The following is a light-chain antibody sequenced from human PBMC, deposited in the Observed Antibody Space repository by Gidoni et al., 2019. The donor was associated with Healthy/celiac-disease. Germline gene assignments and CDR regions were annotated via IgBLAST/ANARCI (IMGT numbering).Light chain of an antibody. J-gene: IGKJ4*01. CDR3: QPYYSTPLT. V-gene: IGKV4-1*01. CDR2: WAS. CDR1: QSVLYSSNNKYS. Sequence: DSVLTQSPDSLAGSLGERATINCKSSQSVLYSSNNKYSLAWYQQKPGQPPNLRISWASTRESVVPDRFSGSASGTDFTLTISSLPAEDVAVYYCQPYYSTPLTFGGGTKVEIK.